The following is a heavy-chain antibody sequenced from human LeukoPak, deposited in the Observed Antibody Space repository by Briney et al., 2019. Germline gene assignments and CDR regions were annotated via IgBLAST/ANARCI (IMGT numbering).Heavy chain of an antibody. D-gene: IGHD3-10*01. Sequence: GASVKVSCKASGYTFSTYGISWVRQAPGQGLEWMGWISAYKGNTYYAQKLQGRVTMTTDTSTSTAYMELRSLRSDDTAIYYCARDLYYYGSGSYYDVFDVWGQGTMVTVYS. CDR3: ARDLYYYGSGSYYDVFDV. CDR2: ISAYKGNT. V-gene: IGHV1-18*01. J-gene: IGHJ3*01. CDR1: GYTFSTYG.